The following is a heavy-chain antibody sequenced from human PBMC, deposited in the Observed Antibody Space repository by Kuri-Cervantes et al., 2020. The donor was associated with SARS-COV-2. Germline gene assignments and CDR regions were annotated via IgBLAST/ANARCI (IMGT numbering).Heavy chain of an antibody. Sequence: GGSLRLSCGGSGGFTFSSYSMDWVRQAPGKGLEWVGRTRNKANSYTTEYAASVKGRFTISRDDSKNSLYLQMNSLKTEDTAVYYCARGNYYDSSGYFYYYGMDVWGQGTTVTVSS. CDR3: ARGNYYDSSGYFYYYGMDV. CDR1: GGFTFSSYS. J-gene: IGHJ6*02. D-gene: IGHD3-22*01. V-gene: IGHV3-72*01. CDR2: TRNKANSYTT.